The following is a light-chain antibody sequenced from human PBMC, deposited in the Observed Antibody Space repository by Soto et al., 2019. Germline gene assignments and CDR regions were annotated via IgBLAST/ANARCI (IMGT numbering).Light chain of an antibody. V-gene: IGLV1-44*01. Sequence: QSVLTQPPSASGTPGQRVTITCSGNNSNIGSNTVNWYQQLPGTAPKLLVYDNNKRPSGVPGRFSDSKSGTSASLAISGLQSEDEADYYCASWDDRLNAVVFGGGTKLTVL. CDR3: ASWDDRLNAVV. CDR2: DNN. J-gene: IGLJ2*01. CDR1: NSNIGSNT.